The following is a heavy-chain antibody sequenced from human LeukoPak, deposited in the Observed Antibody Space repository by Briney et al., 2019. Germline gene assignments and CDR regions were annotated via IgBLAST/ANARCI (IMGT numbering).Heavy chain of an antibody. Sequence: PGGSLRLSCAASGFTFSSYSMNWVRQAPGKGLEWVSSISSSSSYIYYADSVKGRFTISRDNAKNSLYLQMNSLRAEDTAVYYCARDPSMVRDPGRFLGAFDIWGQGTMVTVSS. CDR1: GFTFSSYS. D-gene: IGHD3-10*01. V-gene: IGHV3-21*01. CDR3: ARDPSMVRDPGRFLGAFDI. J-gene: IGHJ3*02. CDR2: ISSSSSYI.